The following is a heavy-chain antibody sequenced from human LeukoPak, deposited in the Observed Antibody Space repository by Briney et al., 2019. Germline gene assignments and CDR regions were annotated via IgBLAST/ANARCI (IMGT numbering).Heavy chain of an antibody. CDR1: VYTFSSYY. Sequence: ASVKVSCKASVYTFSSYYMHWVRQAPGQGLEWMGLINPSGGSTSYAQKFQGRVTMTRDTSTSTVYMELTSLRSEDTAMYYCARAPPAGFRGYRYYFDYWGQGTLVTVSS. V-gene: IGHV1-46*01. CDR2: INPSGGST. J-gene: IGHJ4*02. CDR3: ARAPPAGFRGYRYYFDY. D-gene: IGHD6-25*01.